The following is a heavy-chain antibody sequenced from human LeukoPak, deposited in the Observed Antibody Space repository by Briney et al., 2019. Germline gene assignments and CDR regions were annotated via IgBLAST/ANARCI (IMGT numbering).Heavy chain of an antibody. J-gene: IGHJ4*02. V-gene: IGHV4-59*01. CDR3: ASGPPTGYSYVY. CDR1: GGSIXSYY. D-gene: IGHD5-18*01. Sequence: TXSLXCTVSGGSIXSYYWSWIRQPPGXGLEWIGYIFYSGSTNYNPSLKSRVTISVDTSKNHFSLRLSSVTAADTAVYFCASGPPTGYSYVYWGQGTLVTVSS. CDR2: IFYSGST.